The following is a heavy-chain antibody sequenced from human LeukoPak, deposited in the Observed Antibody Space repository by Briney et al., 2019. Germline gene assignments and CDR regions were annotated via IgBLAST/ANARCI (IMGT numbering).Heavy chain of an antibody. CDR2: ISYDGSNK. D-gene: IGHD5-18*01. V-gene: IGHV3-30*04. CDR3: AKGRATYSYGSNNYYYYGMEV. Sequence: GRSLRLSCAASGFTFSSYAMHWVRQAPGKGLEWVAVISYDGSNKYYADSVKGRFTISRDNSKNTLYLQMNSLRAEDTAVYYCAKGRATYSYGSNNYYYYGMEVWGQGTTVTVSS. CDR1: GFTFSSYA. J-gene: IGHJ6*02.